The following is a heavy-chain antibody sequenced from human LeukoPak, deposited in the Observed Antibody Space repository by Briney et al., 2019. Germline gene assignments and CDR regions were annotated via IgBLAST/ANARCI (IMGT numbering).Heavy chain of an antibody. D-gene: IGHD3-22*01. Sequence: SETLSLTCTVSGGSISSYYWSWIRQPPGKGLEWIGEINHSGSTNYNPSLKSRVTISVDTSKNQFSLKLSSVTAADTAVYYCASVDSSGYYSDYWGQGTLVTVSS. J-gene: IGHJ4*02. CDR3: ASVDSSGYYSDY. V-gene: IGHV4-34*01. CDR2: INHSGST. CDR1: GGSISSYY.